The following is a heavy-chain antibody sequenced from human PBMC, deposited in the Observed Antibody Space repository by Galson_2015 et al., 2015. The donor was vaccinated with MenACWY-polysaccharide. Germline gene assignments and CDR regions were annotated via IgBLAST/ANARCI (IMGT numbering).Heavy chain of an antibody. Sequence: SLRLSCAASGFTFSSYAMNWVRQGPGKGLEWVSAISNSGGSTYYADSVKGRFTISRDNSKNTLFLQMNSLRAEDTAVYYCAKDKGGGSYWGNTKIDYWGQGTLVTVSS. J-gene: IGHJ4*02. CDR2: ISNSGGST. CDR1: GFTFSSYA. D-gene: IGHD1-26*01. CDR3: AKDKGGGSYWGNTKIDY. V-gene: IGHV3-23*01.